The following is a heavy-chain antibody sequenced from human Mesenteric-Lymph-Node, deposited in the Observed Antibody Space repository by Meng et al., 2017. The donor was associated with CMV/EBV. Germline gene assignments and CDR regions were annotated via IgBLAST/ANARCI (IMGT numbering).Heavy chain of an antibody. J-gene: IGHJ6*02. V-gene: IGHV5-51*01. CDR3: ASAVTFSSVFGMDV. CDR2: IFPRDSDT. Sequence: KVSCKGSRYNFANNWIGWVRQRPGKGLEWMGIIFPRDSDTKYSPSFQGQVTISADKSISTAYLQWSSLKASDTAMYYCASAVTFSSVFGMDVWGQGTTVTVSS. D-gene: IGHD3-16*01. CDR1: RYNFANNW.